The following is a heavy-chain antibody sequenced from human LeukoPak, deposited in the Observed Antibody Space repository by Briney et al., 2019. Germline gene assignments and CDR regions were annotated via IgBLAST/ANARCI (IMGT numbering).Heavy chain of an antibody. CDR2: IYTNGIT. Sequence: PSQTLSLTCTVSGGSVSSGSYHWSWIRQPAGKGLEWIGRIYTNGITHYNPSLKSRVTMSIDTSKNQFSLKLSSVTAADTAVYYCASGLVHLTLVDINYYGLDVWGQGTTVTVSS. CDR3: ASGLVHLTLVDINYYGLDV. V-gene: IGHV4-61*02. D-gene: IGHD2-2*03. J-gene: IGHJ6*02. CDR1: GGSVSSGSYH.